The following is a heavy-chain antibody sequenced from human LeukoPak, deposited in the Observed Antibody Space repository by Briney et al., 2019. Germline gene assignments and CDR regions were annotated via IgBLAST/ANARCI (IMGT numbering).Heavy chain of an antibody. CDR2: ISGSGGST. CDR3: AKESVDTAMRNAFDI. Sequence: GGSLRLSCAASEFSVGSNYMTWVRQAPGKGLEWVSAISGSGGSTYYADSVKGRFTISRDNSKNTLYLQMNSLRAEDTAVYYCAKESVDTAMRNAFDIWGQGTMVTVSS. CDR1: EFSVGSNY. D-gene: IGHD5-18*01. J-gene: IGHJ3*02. V-gene: IGHV3-23*01.